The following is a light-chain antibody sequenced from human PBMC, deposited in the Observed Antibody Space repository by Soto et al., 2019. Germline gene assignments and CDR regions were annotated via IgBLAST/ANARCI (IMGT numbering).Light chain of an antibody. CDR2: GAS. J-gene: IGKJ4*01. V-gene: IGKV3-20*01. CDR1: QSVSKNY. CDR3: QQYGSSPLT. Sequence: EIVLTQSPGTLSLSPGERATLSCRASQSVSKNYLAWYQQKPGQAPRLLIYGASRRATGIPDRFSGSGSGTDFTLTISRLEPEDFAVYSCQQYGSSPLTFGGGTKVEIK.